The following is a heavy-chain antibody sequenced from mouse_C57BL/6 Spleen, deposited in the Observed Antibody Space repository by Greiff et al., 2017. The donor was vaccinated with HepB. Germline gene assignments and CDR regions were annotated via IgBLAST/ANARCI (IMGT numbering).Heavy chain of an antibody. CDR2: IYPRSGNT. J-gene: IGHJ3*01. CDR1: GYTFTSYG. V-gene: IGHV1-81*01. CDR3: ASLAY. Sequence: VKLQQSGAELARPGASVKLSCKASGYTFTSYGISWVKQRTGQGLEWIGEIYPRSGNTYYNEKFKGKATLTADKSSSTAYMELRSLTSEDSAVYFCASLAYWGQGTLVTVSA.